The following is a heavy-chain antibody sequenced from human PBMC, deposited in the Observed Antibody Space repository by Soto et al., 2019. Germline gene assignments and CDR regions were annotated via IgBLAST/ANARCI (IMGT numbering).Heavy chain of an antibody. V-gene: IGHV3-23*01. CDR2: IGSVGGDT. J-gene: IGHJ3*02. Sequence: GGSLRLSCAATGFTFYSYAMSWVRQAPGKGLEWVSTIGSVGGDTYYADSVKGRFTISRDDSKNTLLLQMNSLRAEDTAVYYCVKDRMAYNSVWDPFDIWGQGTMVTVSS. CDR1: GFTFYSYA. D-gene: IGHD1-20*01. CDR3: VKDRMAYNSVWDPFDI.